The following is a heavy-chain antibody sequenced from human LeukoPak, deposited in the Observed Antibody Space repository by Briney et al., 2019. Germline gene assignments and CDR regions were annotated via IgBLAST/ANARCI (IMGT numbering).Heavy chain of an antibody. V-gene: IGHV1-46*01. D-gene: IGHD3-9*01. CDR2: INPSGGST. CDR1: GYTFTSYY. CDR3: ARDDYYDILTGYQGAFDI. J-gene: IGHJ3*02. Sequence: GASVKVSCKASGYTFTSYYMHWVRQAPGQGLEWMGIINPSGGSTSYAQKFRGRVTMTRDTSTSTVYMELSSLRSEDTAVYYCARDDYYDILTGYQGAFDIWGQGTMVTVSS.